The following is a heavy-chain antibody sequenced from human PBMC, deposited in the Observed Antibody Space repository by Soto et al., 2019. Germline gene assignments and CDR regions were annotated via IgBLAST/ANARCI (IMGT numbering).Heavy chain of an antibody. CDR2: TYYRSKWYN. J-gene: IGHJ6*03. Sequence: SQTLSLTCAISGDSVSSNSAAWNWIRQSPSRGLEWLGRTYYRSKWYNDYAVSVKSRITINPDTSKNQFSLQPNSVTPEDTAVYYCAREKGVVVVVAATRYYYYMDVWGKGTKVTVSS. CDR3: AREKGVVVVVAATRYYYYMDV. V-gene: IGHV6-1*01. CDR1: GDSVSSNSAA. D-gene: IGHD2-15*01.